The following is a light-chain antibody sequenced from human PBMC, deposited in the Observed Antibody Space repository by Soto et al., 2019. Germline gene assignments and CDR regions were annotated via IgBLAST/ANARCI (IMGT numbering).Light chain of an antibody. J-gene: IGLJ1*01. V-gene: IGLV2-14*01. CDR3: SSYTSRSTLV. CDR2: EVI. CDR1: SSDVGGYNY. Sequence: QSELTQPASVSGSPSQSITISCTGTSSDVGGYNYVSWYQQHPGEAPKLIICEVINRPSGVSNRFSGSKSGNTASLTISGLQAEDEADYYCSSYTSRSTLVFGTGTKVTVL.